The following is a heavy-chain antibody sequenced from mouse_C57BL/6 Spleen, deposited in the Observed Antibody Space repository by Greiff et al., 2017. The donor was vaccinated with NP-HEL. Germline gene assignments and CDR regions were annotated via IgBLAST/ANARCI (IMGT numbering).Heavy chain of an antibody. CDR2: IDPENGDT. J-gene: IGHJ2*01. Sequence: EVKLQESGAELVRPGASVKLSCTASGFNIKDDYMHWVKQRPEQGLAWIGWIDPENGDTEYASKFQGKATITADTSSNTAYLQLSLTSEDTAVYYCTTEFDYWGQGTTLTVSS. CDR3: TTEFDY. V-gene: IGHV14-4*01. CDR1: GFNIKDDY.